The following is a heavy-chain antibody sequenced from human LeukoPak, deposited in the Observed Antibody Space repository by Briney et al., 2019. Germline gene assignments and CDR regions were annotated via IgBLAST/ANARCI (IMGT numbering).Heavy chain of an antibody. D-gene: IGHD3-22*01. CDR1: GGSISSYY. CDR3: ASAIYDSSGYYYQAAFDI. CDR2: IYYSGST. V-gene: IGHV4-59*08. J-gene: IGHJ3*02. Sequence: SSETLSLTCTVSGGSISSYYWSWIRQPPGKGLEWIGYIYYSGSTNYNPSLKSRVTISVDTSKNQFSLKLSSVTAADTAVYYCASAIYDSSGYYYQAAFDIWGQGTMVTVSS.